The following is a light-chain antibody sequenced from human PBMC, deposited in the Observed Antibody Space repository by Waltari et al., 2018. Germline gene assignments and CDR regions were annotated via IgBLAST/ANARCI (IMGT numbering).Light chain of an antibody. CDR1: QDITNY. CDR2: DSS. V-gene: IGKV1-33*01. Sequence: DIHMTQSPSSLSASVGARVTITCQASQDITNYLNWYQQKPGGAPKLLIYDSSNLETGVPSRFSGSGSGTDFTFTISNVQPDDIATYYCQQYENLPITFGQGTRLEIK. J-gene: IGKJ5*01. CDR3: QQYENLPIT.